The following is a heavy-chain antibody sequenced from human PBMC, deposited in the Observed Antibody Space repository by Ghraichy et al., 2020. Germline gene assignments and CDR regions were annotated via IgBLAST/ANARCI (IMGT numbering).Heavy chain of an antibody. CDR1: GFSLSTSGMC. D-gene: IGHD6-19*01. J-gene: IGHJ4*02. Sequence: SGPTLVKPTQTLTLTCTFSGFSLSTSGMCVSWIRQPPGKALEWLALIDWDDDKYYSTSLKTRLTISKDTSKNQVVLTMTNMDPVDTATYYCARNLYSSGWYGTVDYWGQGTLVTVSS. CDR2: IDWDDDK. CDR3: ARNLYSSGWYGTVDY. V-gene: IGHV2-70*01.